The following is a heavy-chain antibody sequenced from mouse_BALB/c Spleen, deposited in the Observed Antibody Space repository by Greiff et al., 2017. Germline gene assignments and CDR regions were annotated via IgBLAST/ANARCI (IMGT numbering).Heavy chain of an antibody. CDR3: ANGLYYGNSRAMDY. Sequence: VQLKQSGPELVKPGASVKMSCKASGYTFTSYVMHWVKQKPGQGLEWIGYINPYNDGTKYNEKFKGKATLTSDKSSSTAYMELSSLTSEDSAVYYCANGLYYGNSRAMDYWGQGTSVTVSS. D-gene: IGHD2-1*01. V-gene: IGHV1-14*01. CDR2: INPYNDGT. CDR1: GYTFTSYV. J-gene: IGHJ4*01.